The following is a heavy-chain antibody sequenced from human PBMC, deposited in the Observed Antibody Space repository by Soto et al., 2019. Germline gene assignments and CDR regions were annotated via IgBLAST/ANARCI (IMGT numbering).Heavy chain of an antibody. V-gene: IGHV1-69*06. Sequence: QVQLVQSGAEVKKPGSSVNVSCQASGGTFNTFAISWVRQAPGQGLEYLGGIVPILGPAFYAQRFQGRVTITADTSTNTADWELTRLSSEDTAVYDWARAAKRSFDSWGQGTQVTVSS. CDR1: GGTFNTFA. CDR3: ARAAKRSFDS. J-gene: IGHJ4*02. CDR2: IVPILGPA.